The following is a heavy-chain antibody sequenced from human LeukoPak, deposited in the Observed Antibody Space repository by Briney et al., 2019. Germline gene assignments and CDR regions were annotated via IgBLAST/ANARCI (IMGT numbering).Heavy chain of an antibody. CDR1: GGSITSGGYY. J-gene: IGHJ6*03. CDR3: ARKNDYGASYYIDI. CDR2: LSHSGGT. D-gene: IGHD4-17*01. Sequence: PSETLSLTCTVSGGSITSGGYYWNWIRQSPGKGLEWIGFLSHSGGTNYNPSLKSRLSMSVDTSKNQFSLRLNSVTAADTAVYYCARKNDYGASYYIDIWGKGTAVTVSS. V-gene: IGHV4-31*03.